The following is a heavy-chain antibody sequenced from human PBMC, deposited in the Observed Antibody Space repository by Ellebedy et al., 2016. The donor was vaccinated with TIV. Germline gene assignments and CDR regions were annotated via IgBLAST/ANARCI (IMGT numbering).Heavy chain of an antibody. D-gene: IGHD6-6*01. CDR3: ASLYMVGEQLVLKFHYMDV. Sequence: GESLKISXAASGFTFSSYTMSWVRQAPGKGLEWLSTISDSTYTTYYADSVRGRFTISRDNSKNTLYLQMNSLRAEDTAVYYCASLYMVGEQLVLKFHYMDVWGKGTTVTVSS. CDR1: GFTFSSYT. V-gene: IGHV3-23*01. J-gene: IGHJ6*03. CDR2: ISDSTYTT.